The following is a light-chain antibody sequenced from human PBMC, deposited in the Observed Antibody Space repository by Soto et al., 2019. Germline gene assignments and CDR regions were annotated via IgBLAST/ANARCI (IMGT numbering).Light chain of an antibody. J-gene: IGKJ3*01. CDR2: GAA. Sequence: EIVLTQSPGTLSLSPGERATLSCRASQSINSRYLAWYQQKPGQAPRLLIYGAASRATGIPDRFSGSGSVTDFTLTIIRLEPEDFAVYYFQQFGSSPAFTVGPGTNVDLK. V-gene: IGKV3-20*01. CDR3: QQFGSSPAFT. CDR1: QSINSRY.